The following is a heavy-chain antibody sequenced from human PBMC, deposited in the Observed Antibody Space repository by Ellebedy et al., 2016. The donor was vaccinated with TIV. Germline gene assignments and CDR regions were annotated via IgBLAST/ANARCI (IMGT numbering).Heavy chain of an antibody. J-gene: IGHJ5*02. V-gene: IGHV1-18*01. CDR2: ISVYNGNT. CDR3: ARDRGWAGSYGP. Sequence: ASVKVSXKASGYTFTSYGISWVRQAPGQGLEWMGWISVYNGNTNYAQRLQGRVTMTTDTSTSTAYMELRSLRSDDTAVYYCARDRGWAGSYGPWGQGTLVTVSS. D-gene: IGHD4-17*01. CDR1: GYTFTSYG.